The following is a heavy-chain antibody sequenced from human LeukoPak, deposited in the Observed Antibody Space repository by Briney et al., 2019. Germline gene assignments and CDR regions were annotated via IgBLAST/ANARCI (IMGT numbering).Heavy chain of an antibody. CDR1: GFTVSSNY. V-gene: IGHV3-53*01. CDR2: IYSGGST. Sequence: GGSLRLSCAASGFTVSSNYMSWVRQAPGKGLEWVSVIYSGGSTYYADSVKGRFTISRDNSKNTLYLQMNSLRAGDTAVYYCARVRLTYYYDSSAHHFDYWGQGTLVTVSS. CDR3: ARVRLTYYYDSSAHHFDY. D-gene: IGHD3-22*01. J-gene: IGHJ4*02.